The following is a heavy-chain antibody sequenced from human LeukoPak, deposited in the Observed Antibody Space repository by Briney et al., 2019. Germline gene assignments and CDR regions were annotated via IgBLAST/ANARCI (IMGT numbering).Heavy chain of an antibody. CDR3: AKDLITMIVVVIPTFDY. D-gene: IGHD3-22*01. CDR2: ISSSSSTI. V-gene: IGHV3-48*04. Sequence: GGSLRLSCAASGFTFSSYSMNWVRQAPGKGLEWVSYISSSSSTIYYADSVKGRFTISRDNAKNSLYLQMNSLRAEDTAVYYCAKDLITMIVVVIPTFDYWGQGTLVTVSS. CDR1: GFTFSSYS. J-gene: IGHJ4*02.